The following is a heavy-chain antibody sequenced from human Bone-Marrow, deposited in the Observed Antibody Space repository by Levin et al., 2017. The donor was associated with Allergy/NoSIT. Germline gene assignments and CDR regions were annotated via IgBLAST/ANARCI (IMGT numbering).Heavy chain of an antibody. D-gene: IGHD1-26*01. V-gene: IGHV4-39*01. CDR1: GGSISSSSYY. J-gene: IGHJ3*02. CDR3: ARHFGSGSWDDAFDS. CDR2: IYYSGST. Sequence: SETLSLTCTVSGGSISSSSYYWGWIRQPPGKGLEWIGSIYYSGSTYYNPSLKSRVTISVDTSKNQFSLKLSSVTAADTAVYYCARHFGSGSWDDAFDSWGQGTMVTVSS.